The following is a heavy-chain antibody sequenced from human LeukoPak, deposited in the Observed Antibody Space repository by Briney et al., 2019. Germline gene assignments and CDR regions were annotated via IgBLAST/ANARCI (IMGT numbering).Heavy chain of an antibody. CDR3: ARTIPAPLAYYFDY. CDR2: IYHSGST. V-gene: IGHV4-38-2*02. CDR1: GYSISSGYY. J-gene: IGHJ4*02. D-gene: IGHD3-3*02. Sequence: SETLSLTCTVSGYSISSGYYWGWIRQPPGKGLEWIGSIYHSGSTYYNPSLKSRVTISVDTSKNQFSLKLSSVTAADTAVYYCARTIPAPLAYYFDYWGQGTLVTVSS.